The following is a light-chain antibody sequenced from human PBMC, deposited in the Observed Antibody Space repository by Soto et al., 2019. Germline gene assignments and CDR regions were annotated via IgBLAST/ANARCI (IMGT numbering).Light chain of an antibody. V-gene: IGLV2-11*01. CDR1: SLDVGGFDY. CDR2: DVT. J-gene: IGLJ1*01. CDR3: CSCAGSYKYR. Sequence: QSVLTQPRSVSGSPGQSVTISCTGTSLDVGGFDYVSWYQPHPCTATTLIIYDVTQRPSGVPDRVSVFKSGNTAYLTIPGLDPGVEADYYCCSCAGSYKYRFGTGSKLTGL.